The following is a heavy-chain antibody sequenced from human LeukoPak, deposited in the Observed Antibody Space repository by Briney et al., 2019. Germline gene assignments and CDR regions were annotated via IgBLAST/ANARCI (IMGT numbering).Heavy chain of an antibody. CDR2: ITTRSAI. V-gene: IGHV3-69-1*01. D-gene: IGHD1-26*01. Sequence: PGGSLRLSCAASGFTFSNAWMSWVRQAPGKGLEWVSYITTRSAIYYADSVKGRFTISRDNAKDSLYLQMNSLRADDTAVYYCARVRGAGLQYYYMDVWGKGTTVTVSS. CDR3: ARVRGAGLQYYYMDV. CDR1: GFTFSNAW. J-gene: IGHJ6*03.